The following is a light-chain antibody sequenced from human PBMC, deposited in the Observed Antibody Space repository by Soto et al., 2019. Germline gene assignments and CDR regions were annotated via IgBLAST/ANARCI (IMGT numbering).Light chain of an antibody. J-gene: IGKJ4*01. CDR1: QSVSSN. CDR2: VAS. V-gene: IGKV3-15*01. Sequence: EIVMTQSPATLSVSPGERATLSCRASQSVSSNLAWYQQKPGQTPKLLIYVASTRATGIPARFSGSGSGTEFTLTISSLQSEDFAVYYCQQRDSWPLTFGGGTKVEIK. CDR3: QQRDSWPLT.